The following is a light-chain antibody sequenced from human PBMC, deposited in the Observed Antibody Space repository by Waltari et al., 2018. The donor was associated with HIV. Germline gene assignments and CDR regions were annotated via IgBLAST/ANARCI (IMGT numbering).Light chain of an antibody. J-gene: IGLJ3*02. CDR1: SSNIGAGFD. V-gene: IGLV1-40*01. CDR3: QSYDSGLSVV. CDR2: GET. Sequence: QSVLTQPPSVSGAPGQRVTISCTGNSSNIGAGFDGHWYQQLPETAPKLLIYGETKRPSGVPDRFSGSKSGTSASLAITGLQAEDEADYYCQSYDSGLSVVFGGGTKLTVL.